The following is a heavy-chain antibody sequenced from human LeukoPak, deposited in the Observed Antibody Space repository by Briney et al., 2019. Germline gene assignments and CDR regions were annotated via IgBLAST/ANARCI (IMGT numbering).Heavy chain of an antibody. Sequence: PAEPLSLTCAVYGRFFSVYYWSWIRQPPGEGLEWIGEINHSGSTNYNPSLKSRVTISVDSSKNQFSLKPSSVTAADTAVYYCARVGGYCSSTSCYSSPRRYGMDVWGQGTTVIVSS. CDR1: GRFFSVYY. J-gene: IGHJ6*02. CDR3: ARVGGYCSSTSCYSSPRRYGMDV. CDR2: INHSGST. D-gene: IGHD2-2*01. V-gene: IGHV4-34*01.